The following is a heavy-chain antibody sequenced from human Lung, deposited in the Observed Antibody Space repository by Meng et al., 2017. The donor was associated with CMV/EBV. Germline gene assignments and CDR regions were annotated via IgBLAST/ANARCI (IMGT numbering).Heavy chain of an antibody. Sequence: VPLRESRPALVKPSEPLSLTSSVSGDSITNHNWWAWVRQPPGKGLEWIGEIPHRGSSAYNPSLKSRVSMSIDKSKNQFSLKLTSVTAADTAVYHCLRRSGGSVWGQGTLVTVSS. D-gene: IGHD3-10*01. CDR1: GDSITNHNW. J-gene: IGHJ1*01. V-gene: IGHV4-4*02. CDR2: IPHRGSS. CDR3: LRRSGGSV.